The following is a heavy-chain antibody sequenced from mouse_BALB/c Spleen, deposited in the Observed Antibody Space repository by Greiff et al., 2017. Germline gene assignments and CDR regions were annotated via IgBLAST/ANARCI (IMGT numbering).Heavy chain of an antibody. CDR2: IWGDGST. J-gene: IGHJ4*01. CDR3: AKEGDKDDYYYAMDY. Sequence: VHLVESGPGLVAPSQCLSITCTVSGFSLTGYGVNWVRQPPGKGLEWLGMIWGDGSTDYYSALKSRLSISKDNSKNQVFLKMNSLHTEDTARYYCAKEGDKDDYYYAMDYWGEGTSVTVSS. D-gene: IGHD2-4*01. CDR1: GFSLTGYG. V-gene: IGHV2-6-7*01.